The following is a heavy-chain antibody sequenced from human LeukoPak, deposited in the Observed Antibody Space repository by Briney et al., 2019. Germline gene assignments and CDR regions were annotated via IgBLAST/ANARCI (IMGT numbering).Heavy chain of an antibody. CDR3: AKGVGDAFDI. V-gene: IGHV3-30*18. CDR1: GFTFSSYG. CDR2: ISYDGSNK. Sequence: GGSLRLSCAASGFTFSSYGMHWVRQAPGKGLEWVAVISYDGSNKYYADSVKGRFTISRDNSKNTLYLQMNSLRAEDTAVYYCAKGVGDAFDIWGQGTMVTVSS. J-gene: IGHJ3*02. D-gene: IGHD2-2*01.